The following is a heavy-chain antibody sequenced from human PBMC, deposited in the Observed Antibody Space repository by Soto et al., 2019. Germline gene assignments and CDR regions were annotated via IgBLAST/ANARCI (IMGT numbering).Heavy chain of an antibody. CDR1: GGTFSSYT. D-gene: IGHD3-22*01. V-gene: IGHV1-69*02. J-gene: IGHJ3*02. Sequence: ASVKVSCKASGGTFSSYTISWVRQAPGQGLEWMGRIIPILGIANYAQKFQGRVTITADKSTSTAYMELSSLRSEDTAVYYCARVGNYYDSSGPYDAFDIWGQGTMVTVSS. CDR2: IIPILGIA. CDR3: ARVGNYYDSSGPYDAFDI.